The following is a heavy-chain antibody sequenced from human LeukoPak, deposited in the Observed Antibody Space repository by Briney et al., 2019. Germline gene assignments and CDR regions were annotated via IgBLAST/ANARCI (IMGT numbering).Heavy chain of an antibody. CDR1: GFSLSNYV. CDR2: ISYDGNNK. J-gene: IGHJ4*02. D-gene: IGHD2-15*01. CDR3: AKGLQVAEPPDY. V-gene: IGHV3-30*18. Sequence: GGSLRLSCAASGFSLSNYVMYWVRQAPRKGLEWVAVISYDGNNKYYADSVKGRFTISRDNSKNTLYLQMSGLRGEDTAVYYCAKGLQVAEPPDYWGQGILVTVSS.